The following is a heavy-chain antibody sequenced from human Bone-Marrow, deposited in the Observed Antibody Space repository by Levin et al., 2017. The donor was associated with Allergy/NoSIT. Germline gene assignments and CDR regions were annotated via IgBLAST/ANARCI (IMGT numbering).Heavy chain of an antibody. CDR3: ARDNSYGYDY. CDR2: SNSDGSRT. V-gene: IGHV3-74*01. CDR1: GFTLRRNW. D-gene: IGHD5-18*01. J-gene: IGHJ4*02. Sequence: GGSLRLSCAASGFTLRRNWMHWVRQAPGKGLVWVSYSNSDGSRTSYADSVKGRFTISRDNAKNTLYLQMNSLRAEDTAVYYCARDNSYGYDYWGQGTLVTVSS.